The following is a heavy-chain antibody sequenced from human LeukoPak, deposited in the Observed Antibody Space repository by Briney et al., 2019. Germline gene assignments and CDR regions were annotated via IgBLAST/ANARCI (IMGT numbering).Heavy chain of an antibody. D-gene: IGHD2-15*01. CDR2: ISSSSSSI. CDR1: GFTFSSYS. V-gene: IGHV3-21*01. CDR3: ARGGCSGGSCYEDY. Sequence: GGSLRLSCAASGFTFSSYSMNWVRQAPGKGLEWVSSISSSSSSIYYADSVKGRFTISRDNAKNSLYLQMNSLRAEDTAVYYCARGGCSGGSCYEDYWGQGTLVTVSS. J-gene: IGHJ4*02.